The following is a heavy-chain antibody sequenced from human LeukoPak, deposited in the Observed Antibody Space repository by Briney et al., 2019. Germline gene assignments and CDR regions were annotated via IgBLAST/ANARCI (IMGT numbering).Heavy chain of an antibody. Sequence: GGSLRLSCAASGFTFSSYGMHWVRQAPGKGLEWVAVIWYDGNNKYYADSVKGRFTISRDNSKNTLYLQMNSLRAEDTAVYYCAKSRVYGSGSYPSHYWGQGTLVTVSS. CDR1: GFTFSSYG. V-gene: IGHV3-33*06. CDR3: AKSRVYGSGSYPSHY. D-gene: IGHD3-10*01. CDR2: IWYDGNNK. J-gene: IGHJ4*02.